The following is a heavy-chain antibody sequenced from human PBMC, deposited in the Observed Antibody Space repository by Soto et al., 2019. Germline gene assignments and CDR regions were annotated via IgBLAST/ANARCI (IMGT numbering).Heavy chain of an antibody. CDR1: GGSFSGYY. V-gene: IGHV4-34*01. CDR2: INYSGNT. CDR3: ARHNVRGRTIVGAAEY. D-gene: IGHD1-26*01. Sequence: QVQLQQWGAGLLKPSETLSLTCAVYGGSFSGYYWSWIRQPPGQGLEWIGEINYSGNTNYNPSLKSLVSISVDTSKNQLFLNMSSWTAADTAMYYCARHNVRGRTIVGAAEYWGQGTLVTVSS. J-gene: IGHJ4*02.